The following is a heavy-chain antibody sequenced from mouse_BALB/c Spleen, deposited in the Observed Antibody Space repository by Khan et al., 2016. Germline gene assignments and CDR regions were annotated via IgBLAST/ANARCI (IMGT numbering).Heavy chain of an antibody. Sequence: QVQLQQSGAELAKPGASVKMSCKASGYTFTSYWMHWVKQRPGQGLEWIGYINPSTGYTEYNQKFKDKATLTADKSSSTAYMQLSSLTSEDSAVYYCARSPTVVPFDYWGQGTTLTVSS. D-gene: IGHD1-1*01. V-gene: IGHV1-7*01. J-gene: IGHJ2*01. CDR1: GYTFTSYW. CDR2: INPSTGYT. CDR3: ARSPTVVPFDY.